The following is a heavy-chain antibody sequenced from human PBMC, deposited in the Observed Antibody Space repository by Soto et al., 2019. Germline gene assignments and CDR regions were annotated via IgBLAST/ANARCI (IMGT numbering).Heavy chain of an antibody. D-gene: IGHD6-13*01. Sequence: GGSLRLSCAASGFTFSSYGMHWVRQAPGKGLEWVAVISYDGSNKYYADSVKGRFTISRDNSKNTLYLQMNSLRAEDTAVYYCAKTPRRIAAADPTYCFDYWGQGTLVTVSS. J-gene: IGHJ4*02. CDR3: AKTPRRIAAADPTYCFDY. CDR1: GFTFSSYG. CDR2: ISYDGSNK. V-gene: IGHV3-30*18.